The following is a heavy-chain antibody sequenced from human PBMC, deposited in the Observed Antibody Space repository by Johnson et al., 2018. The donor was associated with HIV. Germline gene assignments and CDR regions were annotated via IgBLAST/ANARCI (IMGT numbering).Heavy chain of an antibody. Sequence: QVQLVESGGGVVQPGRSLRLSCAASGFTFSSYGMHWVRQAPGKGLEWVAVISYDGSNKYYADSVKGRFPISRDNSKNMLDLPMNSLRTADTAVYYCASLYYDFWSAYHDVFDIWGQGTMVTVSS. CDR2: ISYDGSNK. CDR1: GFTFSSYG. CDR3: ASLYYDFWSAYHDVFDI. J-gene: IGHJ3*02. V-gene: IGHV3-30*03. D-gene: IGHD3-3*01.